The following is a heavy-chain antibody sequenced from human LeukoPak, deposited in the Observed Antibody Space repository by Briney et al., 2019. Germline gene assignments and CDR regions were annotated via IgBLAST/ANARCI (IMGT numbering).Heavy chain of an antibody. CDR1: GFTFSSYG. CDR2: ISGSGGST. Sequence: GGTLRLSCAASGFTFSSYGMSWVRQAPGKGLEWVSAISGSGGSTYYADSVKGRFTISRDNSKDTLYLQMNSLRAEDTAVYYCAKDMYPSSGYYYGYNWFDPWGQGTLVTVSS. J-gene: IGHJ5*02. D-gene: IGHD3-22*01. V-gene: IGHV3-23*01. CDR3: AKDMYPSSGYYYGYNWFDP.